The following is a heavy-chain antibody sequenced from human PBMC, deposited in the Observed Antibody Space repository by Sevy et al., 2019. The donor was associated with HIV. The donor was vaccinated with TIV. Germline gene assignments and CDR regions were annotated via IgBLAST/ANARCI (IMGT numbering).Heavy chain of an antibody. V-gene: IGHV4-59*08. CDR1: GGSINSDR. CDR3: ARRNDFAI. J-gene: IGHJ3*02. Sequence: LRLSCTVSGGSINSDRWNWIRQPPGKGLEWIGYVYYIGGTNYNPSLKNRVTISVDRTKNQFSLKLTSVTAADTAVYYCARRNDFAIWGQGTMVTVSS. CDR2: VYYIGGT.